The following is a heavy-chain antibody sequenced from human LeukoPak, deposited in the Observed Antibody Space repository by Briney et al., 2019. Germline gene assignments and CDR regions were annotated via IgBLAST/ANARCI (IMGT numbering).Heavy chain of an antibody. V-gene: IGHV3-21*01. CDR2: ISSSSSYI. CDR1: GFTFSSYS. CDR3: ARDKGVGATTASY. J-gene: IGHJ4*02. D-gene: IGHD1-26*01. Sequence: GGSLRLSCAASGFTFSSYSMNWVRQAPGKGLEWVSSISSSSSYIYYADSVKGRFTISRDNAKNSLYLQMNSLRAEDTAVYYCARDKGVGATTASYWGQGTLVTVSS.